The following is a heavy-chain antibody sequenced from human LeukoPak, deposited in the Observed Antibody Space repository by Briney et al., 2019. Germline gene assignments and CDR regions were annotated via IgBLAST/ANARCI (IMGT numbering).Heavy chain of an antibody. CDR3: ARVDIYGDPTYFDY. V-gene: IGHV1-46*03. Sequence: ASVKVSCTASGYTFTRYYIHWVRQAPGQGLEWMGIINPSGGSTNYAQKFQGRVTMTRDTSTSTVYMELSSLRSEDTAVYYCARVDIYGDPTYFDYWGQGTLVTVSS. J-gene: IGHJ4*02. CDR1: GYTFTRYY. D-gene: IGHD4-17*01. CDR2: INPSGGST.